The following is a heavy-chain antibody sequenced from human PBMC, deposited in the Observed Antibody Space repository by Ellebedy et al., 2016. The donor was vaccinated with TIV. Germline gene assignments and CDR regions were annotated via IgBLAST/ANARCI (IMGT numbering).Heavy chain of an antibody. CDR1: GFTSSDYY. V-gene: IGHV3-11*06. CDR3: ARDYYGSGGTGGMDV. D-gene: IGHD3-10*01. Sequence: PGGSLRLSCAASGFTSSDYYMSWLRQAPGTGLAGVSSIRNSSSYTNYADSVKGRFTIPRDNAKNSLYLQMNSLRAEDTAVYYCARDYYGSGGTGGMDVWGQGTTVTVSS. J-gene: IGHJ6*02. CDR2: IRNSSSYT.